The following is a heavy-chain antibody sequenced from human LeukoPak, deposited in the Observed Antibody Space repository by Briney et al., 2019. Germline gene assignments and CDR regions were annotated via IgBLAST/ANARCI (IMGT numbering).Heavy chain of an antibody. J-gene: IGHJ3*02. CDR2: IYYSGST. CDR3: ARATRYSSGWSDESGDAFDI. Sequence: PSETLSLTCTVSGGSISSSSYYWGWIRQPPGKGLEWIGSIYYSGSTYYNPSLKSRVTISVDTSKNQFSLKLSSVTAADTAVYYCARATRYSSGWSDESGDAFDIWGQGTMVTVSS. V-gene: IGHV4-39*07. D-gene: IGHD6-19*01. CDR1: GGSISSSSYY.